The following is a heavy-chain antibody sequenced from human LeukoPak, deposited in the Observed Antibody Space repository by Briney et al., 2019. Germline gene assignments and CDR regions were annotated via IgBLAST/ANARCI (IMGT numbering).Heavy chain of an antibody. J-gene: IGHJ6*02. CDR1: GFTFSSYS. Sequence: PGGSQRLSCAASGFTFSSYSMSWVRQAPGKGLEWVSSISGYGGSTHYADSVKGRFTISRDNSKNTLYLQMNSLRAEDTAVYYCAKGDHGDQDYYYAMDVWGQGTTVTVSS. V-gene: IGHV3-23*01. D-gene: IGHD4-17*01. CDR3: AKGDHGDQDYYYAMDV. CDR2: ISGYGGST.